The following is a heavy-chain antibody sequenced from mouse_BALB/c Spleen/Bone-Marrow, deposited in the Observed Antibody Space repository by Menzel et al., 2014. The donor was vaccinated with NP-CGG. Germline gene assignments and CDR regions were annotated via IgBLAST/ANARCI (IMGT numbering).Heavy chain of an antibody. J-gene: IGHJ3*01. Sequence: QVQLKESGAERVKPGASVKLSCKASGYTFTSYWMHRVRQRPGQGLEWIGEINPSTGRTNYNEKFKSETTVTVDKSSTTAYKQLSSLTSEDSAVYYCARYSGEFVYWGQGTLGTGSA. CDR1: GYTFTSYW. CDR2: INPSTGRT. V-gene: IGHV1S81*02. D-gene: IGHD3-1*01. CDR3: ARYSGEFVY.